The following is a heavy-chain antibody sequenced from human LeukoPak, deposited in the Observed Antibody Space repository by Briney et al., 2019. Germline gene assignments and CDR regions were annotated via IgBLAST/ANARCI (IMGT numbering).Heavy chain of an antibody. CDR1: GFTFSSYA. V-gene: IGHV3-23*01. J-gene: IGHJ4*02. CDR3: ASHRGIVVVTALDY. CDR2: ISGSGGST. D-gene: IGHD2-21*02. Sequence: GGSLRLSCAASGFTFSSYAMSWVRQAPGKGLEWVSAISGSGGSTYYADSVKGRFTISRDNSKNTLYLQMNSLRAEDTAVYYCASHRGIVVVTALDYWGQGTLVTVSS.